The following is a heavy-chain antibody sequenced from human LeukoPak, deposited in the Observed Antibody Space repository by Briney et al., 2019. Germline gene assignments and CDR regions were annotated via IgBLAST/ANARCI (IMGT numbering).Heavy chain of an antibody. CDR2: INTNGANT. D-gene: IGHD6-6*01. CDR1: GFTLKFYA. CDR3: VKGLDYSSSQMDS. V-gene: IGHV3-64*05. J-gene: IGHJ4*02. Sequence: GSPGLPFSAPGFTLKFYAMPLVRQAPGKGMEYVLSINTNGANTYYADSVKGRFTISRDNSRNTVYVQMNSLTPEDTAVYYCVKGLDYSSSQMDSWGQGTLVTVSS.